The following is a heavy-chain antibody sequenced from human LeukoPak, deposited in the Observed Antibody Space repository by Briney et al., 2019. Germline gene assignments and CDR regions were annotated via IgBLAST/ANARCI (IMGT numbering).Heavy chain of an antibody. CDR3: AREDNGSYPGNAFDI. CDR2: IYYSGST. CDR1: GGSISSYY. J-gene: IGHJ3*02. D-gene: IGHD1-26*01. Sequence: PSETLSLTCTVSGGSISSYYWSWIRQPPGKGLEWIGYIYYSGSTNYNPSLKSRVTISVDTSKNQFSLKLSSVTAADTAVYYCAREDNGSYPGNAFDIWGQGTMVTVSS. V-gene: IGHV4-59*01.